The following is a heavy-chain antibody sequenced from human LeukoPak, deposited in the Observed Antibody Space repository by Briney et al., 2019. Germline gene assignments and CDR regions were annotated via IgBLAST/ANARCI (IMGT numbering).Heavy chain of an antibody. CDR2: IGTAGDT. Sequence: GGSLRLSCAASGFTFSSYDMHWVRQATGKGLEWVSGIGTAGDTYYSGSVKGRFTISRENAKNSLYLQMDSLRAGDTAVYYCVRASSSWYYFDYWGQGTLVTVSS. D-gene: IGHD6-13*01. CDR3: VRASSSWYYFDY. J-gene: IGHJ4*02. V-gene: IGHV3-13*01. CDR1: GFTFSSYD.